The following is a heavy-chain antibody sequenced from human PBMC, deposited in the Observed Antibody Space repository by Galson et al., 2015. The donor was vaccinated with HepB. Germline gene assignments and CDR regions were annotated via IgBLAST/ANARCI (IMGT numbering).Heavy chain of an antibody. CDR2: IYPGDSDT. V-gene: IGHV5-51*01. CDR3: ARLLVLGYGYYGMDV. Sequence: QSGAEVKKPGESLKISCKGSGYSFTNYWIGWVRQMPGKGLEWMGIIYPGDSDTRYSPSFQGQVTISADKSINTAYLQWSSLKASDTAMYYCARLLVLGYGYYGMDVWGQGTTVTVSS. J-gene: IGHJ6*02. D-gene: IGHD2-15*01. CDR1: GYSFTNYW.